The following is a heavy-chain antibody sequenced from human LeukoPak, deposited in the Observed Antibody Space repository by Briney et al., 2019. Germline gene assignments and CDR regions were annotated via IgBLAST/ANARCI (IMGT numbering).Heavy chain of an antibody. CDR2: LSHSGSS. D-gene: IGHD2-2*01. CDR1: GGSVSSYY. J-gene: IGHJ3*02. CDR3: ARARYANAWYAFDI. Sequence: SETLSLTCTVSGGSVSSYYWSWIRRPPGRGLEWIAYLSHSGSSDSNPSLTSRVTTLVDTSKNQFSLKLASVTAADTAVYYCARARYANAWYAFDIWGHGTMVTVSS. V-gene: IGHV4-59*02.